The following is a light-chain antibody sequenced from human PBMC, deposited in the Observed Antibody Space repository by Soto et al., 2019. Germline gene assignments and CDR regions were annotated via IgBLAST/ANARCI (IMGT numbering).Light chain of an antibody. CDR1: QSVSSN. CDR3: QQYNNWPPLT. CDR2: GAS. V-gene: IGKV3-15*01. Sequence: EIVITQSPATLSVSPGERATLSCRASQSVSSNLAWYQQKPGQAPRLLIYGASTRATGISARFSGSGSGTEFTLTISSLQSEDFAVYYCQQYNNWPPLTFGGGTKVDIK. J-gene: IGKJ4*01.